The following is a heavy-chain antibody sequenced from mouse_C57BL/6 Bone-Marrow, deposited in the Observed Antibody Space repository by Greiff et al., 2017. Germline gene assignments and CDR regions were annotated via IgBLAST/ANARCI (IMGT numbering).Heavy chain of an antibody. CDR3: ARLGDYDVLWYFDV. D-gene: IGHD2-4*01. Sequence: VQLQQPGAELVKPGASVKMSCKASGYTFTSYWITWVKQRPGQGLEWIGDIYPGSGSTNYNEKFKSKATLTVDTSSSTAYMQLSSLTSEDSAVYYCARLGDYDVLWYFDVWGTGTTVTVSS. V-gene: IGHV1-55*01. J-gene: IGHJ1*03. CDR1: GYTFTSYW. CDR2: IYPGSGST.